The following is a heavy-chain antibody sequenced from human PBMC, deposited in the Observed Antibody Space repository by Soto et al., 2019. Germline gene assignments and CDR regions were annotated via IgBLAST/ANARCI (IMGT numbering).Heavy chain of an antibody. CDR2: IYNSGNT. Sequence: SETLSLTCAVSGGSISSGFYSWSWIRQPPGQGLEWIGYIYNSGNTYYNPSLMSRVTISVDRSQNHFSLKLTSVTAADTAVYYCARGSDGVWNWFDPWGQGTQVTVS. CDR1: GGSISSGFYS. J-gene: IGHJ5*02. CDR3: ARGSDGVWNWFDP. D-gene: IGHD2-21*02. V-gene: IGHV4-30-2*01.